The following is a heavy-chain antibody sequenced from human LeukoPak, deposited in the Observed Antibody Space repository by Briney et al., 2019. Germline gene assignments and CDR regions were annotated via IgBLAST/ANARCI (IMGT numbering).Heavy chain of an antibody. CDR1: GYTFTASG. V-gene: IGHV1-2*02. CDR3: ARRLGLRWDLQAFDI. Sequence: GASVKVSCKASGYTFTASGLCWVRQAPGQGLEWMGWINPNSGGTKYVQKFQGRVTVTRDTSISTAYMELSRLRSDDTAVYYCARRLGLRWDLQAFDIWGQGTMVTVSS. D-gene: IGHD4-23*01. CDR2: INPNSGGT. J-gene: IGHJ3*02.